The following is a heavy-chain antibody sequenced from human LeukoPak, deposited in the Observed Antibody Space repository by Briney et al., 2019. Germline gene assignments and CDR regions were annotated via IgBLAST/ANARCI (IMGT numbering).Heavy chain of an antibody. J-gene: IGHJ4*02. Sequence: GGSLRLSCAASGFTVSSNYISWVRQAPGKGLEWVSVIYSGGSTYYADSVKGRFTISRDNSKNTVYLQINSLRAEDTAVYYCARKRWLQGAFDYWGQGTLVTASS. V-gene: IGHV3-66*01. CDR1: GFTVSSNY. CDR2: IYSGGST. CDR3: ARKRWLQGAFDY. D-gene: IGHD5-12*01.